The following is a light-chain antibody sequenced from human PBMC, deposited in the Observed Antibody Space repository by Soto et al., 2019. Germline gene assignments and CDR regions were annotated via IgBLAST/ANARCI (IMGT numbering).Light chain of an antibody. J-gene: IGLJ1*01. Sequence: QLVLTQSPSASASLGASVRLTCTLTSGHSSYAIAWHQQQPEKGPRFLMKLNSDGTHSKGDGIPDRYSGSSSGAERYLTISILQSEDEADYYCQTWGTGIHVFGTGTKLTVX. CDR2: LNSDGTH. V-gene: IGLV4-69*01. CDR1: SGHSSYA. CDR3: QTWGTGIHV.